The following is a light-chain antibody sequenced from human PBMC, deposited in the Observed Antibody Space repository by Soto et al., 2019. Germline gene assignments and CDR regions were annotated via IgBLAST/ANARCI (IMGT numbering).Light chain of an antibody. Sequence: QSVLTQPPSTSGTPGQRVTISCSGSSSNIGSNHVYWYQQFPGMAPKLLMYRSDQRPTGVPDRFFGSKSGTSASLAISGLRSDDEADYYCSVRDDSLSGVVFGGGTKLTVL. V-gene: IGLV1-47*01. CDR2: RSD. CDR1: SSNIGSNH. J-gene: IGLJ2*01. CDR3: SVRDDSLSGVV.